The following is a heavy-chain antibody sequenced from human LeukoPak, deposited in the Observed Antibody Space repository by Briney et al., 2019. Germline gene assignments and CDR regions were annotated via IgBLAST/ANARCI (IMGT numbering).Heavy chain of an antibody. V-gene: IGHV3-21*01. CDR3: AKGAGASPRGFDP. J-gene: IGHJ5*02. Sequence: KPGGSLRLSCAASGFTFSSYSMNWVRQAPGKGLEWVSSISSSSSYIYYADSVKGRFTISRDNSKNTLYLQMNSLRAEDTAVYYCAKGAGASPRGFDPWGQGTLVTVSS. CDR1: GFTFSSYS. D-gene: IGHD2-2*01. CDR2: ISSSSSYI.